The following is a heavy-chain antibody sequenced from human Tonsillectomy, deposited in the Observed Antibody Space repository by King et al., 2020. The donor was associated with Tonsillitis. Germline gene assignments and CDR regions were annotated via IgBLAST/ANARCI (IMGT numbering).Heavy chain of an antibody. CDR3: ARGITIATFDG. Sequence: QLVQSGAEEKKPGSSVKVSCKASGDTFSSYAISWVRQAPGKGLEGMGGISPIFGTAKYAQKFEVRVTITADESTSTANMELSSLRSEDTAVYYCARGITIATFDGWGQGTLVTVSS. V-gene: IGHV1-69*01. J-gene: IGHJ5*02. CDR1: GDTFSSYA. D-gene: IGHD6-13*01. CDR2: ISPIFGTA.